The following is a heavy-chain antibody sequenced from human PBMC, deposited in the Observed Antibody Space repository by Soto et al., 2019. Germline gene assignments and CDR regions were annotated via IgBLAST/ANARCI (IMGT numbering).Heavy chain of an antibody. CDR1: EYTFTSYT. CDR3: ARELQGLYYFDY. D-gene: IGHD4-4*01. Sequence: QVQVLQSGAEVKKPGASVKFSCKASEYTFTSYTMHWVRQAPGKGLEWMGWINGGNGNTKYSQKFQGRVTITRDTSASTAYMELSSLRSDDTAVYYCARELQGLYYFDYWGQGTLVTVSS. CDR2: INGGNGNT. V-gene: IGHV1-3*01. J-gene: IGHJ4*02.